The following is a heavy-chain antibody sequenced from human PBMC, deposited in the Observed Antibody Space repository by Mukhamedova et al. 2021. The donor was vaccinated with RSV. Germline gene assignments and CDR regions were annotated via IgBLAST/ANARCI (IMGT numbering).Heavy chain of an antibody. CDR3: SGNIVVVPASLDY. V-gene: IGHV3-30*03. Sequence: TFSSYGMHWVRQAPGKGLVWVAVISYDGSTKYYADSVKGRFTISRDNSKNTLYLQMNSLIAEDTAVYYCSGNIVVVPASLDYWG. D-gene: IGHD2-2*01. CDR1: TFSSYG. J-gene: IGHJ4*01. CDR2: ISYDGSTK.